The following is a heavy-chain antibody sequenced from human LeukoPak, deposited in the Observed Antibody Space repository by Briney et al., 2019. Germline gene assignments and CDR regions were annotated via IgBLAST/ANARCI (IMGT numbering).Heavy chain of an antibody. CDR2: IYYSGST. D-gene: IGHD6-19*01. CDR1: GGSISSYY. CDR3: ARAQPSTWLVPKTNWFDP. J-gene: IGHJ5*02. V-gene: IGHV4-59*01. Sequence: SETLSLTCTVSGGSISSYYWSWIRQPPGKGLEWIGYIYYSGSTNYNPSLKSRVTISVDTSKNQFFLKLSSVTAADTAVYYCARAQPSTWLVPKTNWFDPWGQGTLVTVSS.